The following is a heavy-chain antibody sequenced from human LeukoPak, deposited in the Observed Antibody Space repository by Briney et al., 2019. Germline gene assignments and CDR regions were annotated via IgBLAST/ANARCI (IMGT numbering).Heavy chain of an antibody. CDR1: GYTFTGYY. V-gene: IGHV1-2*02. J-gene: IGHJ4*02. D-gene: IGHD5-12*01. CDR2: INPNNGGT. CDR3: ARDKYTGYETFDY. Sequence: PGASVKVSCKASGYTFTGYYIHWVRQAPGQGLEWMGWINPNNGGTSYAQKFQGRVTMTRDTSISTAYMELNRLTSDDTAVYYCARDKYTGYETFDYWGQRTPVTVSS.